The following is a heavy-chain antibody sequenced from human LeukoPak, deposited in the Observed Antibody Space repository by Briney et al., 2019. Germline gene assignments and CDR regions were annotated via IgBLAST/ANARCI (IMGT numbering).Heavy chain of an antibody. Sequence: KPGGSLRLSCAASGFTVSSNYMNWVRQAPGKGLEWVSSISSSSSYIYYADSVKGRFTISRDNAKNSLYVQMDSLRAEDTAVYYCARGDSSGYVCDYWGQGTLVTVSS. D-gene: IGHD3-22*01. CDR1: GFTVSSNY. V-gene: IGHV3-21*06. CDR2: ISSSSSYI. CDR3: ARGDSSGYVCDY. J-gene: IGHJ4*02.